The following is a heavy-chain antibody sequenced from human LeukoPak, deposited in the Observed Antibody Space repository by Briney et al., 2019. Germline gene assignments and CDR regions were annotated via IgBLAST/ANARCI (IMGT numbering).Heavy chain of an antibody. Sequence: ASVKVSCKTSGYYFTGHYIQWVRQVPGQGFEWMGWINPNGGAKNYARRFQGRVTMTRDTSISTAYMELSRLRSDDTAVYYCARGGPYYYDSSGYPTTVDYWGQGTLVTVSS. V-gene: IGHV1-2*02. D-gene: IGHD3-22*01. CDR2: INPNGGAK. CDR3: ARGGPYYYDSSGYPTTVDY. J-gene: IGHJ4*02. CDR1: GYYFTGHY.